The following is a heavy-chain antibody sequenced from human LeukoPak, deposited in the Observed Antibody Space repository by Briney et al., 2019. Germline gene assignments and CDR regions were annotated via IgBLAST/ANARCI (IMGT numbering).Heavy chain of an antibody. V-gene: IGHV4-59*01. CDR2: SDYNGSP. CDR1: GGYISSYY. J-gene: IGHJ4*02. Sequence: SETLSLTCTISGGYISSYYWTWIRQPPGKGLEWIGYSDYNGSPNYNPSLKSRVTISVDPSKNQFSLKLTSVTAADTAVYYCARDLLPYYWGQGTLVIVSP. CDR3: ARDLLPYY.